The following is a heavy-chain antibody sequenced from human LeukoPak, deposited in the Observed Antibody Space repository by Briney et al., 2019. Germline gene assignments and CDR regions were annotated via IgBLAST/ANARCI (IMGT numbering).Heavy chain of an antibody. CDR2: IKSKTDGGTT. D-gene: IGHD1-20*01. Sequence: GGSLRLSCVASGFPFSSYWMTWVRQAPGKGLEWVGRIKSKTDGGTTDYAAPVKGRFTISRDDSKNTLYLQMNSLKTEDTAVYYCTTDPYITGTTYWGQGTLVTVSS. CDR3: TTDPYITGTTY. CDR1: GFPFSSYW. V-gene: IGHV3-15*01. J-gene: IGHJ4*02.